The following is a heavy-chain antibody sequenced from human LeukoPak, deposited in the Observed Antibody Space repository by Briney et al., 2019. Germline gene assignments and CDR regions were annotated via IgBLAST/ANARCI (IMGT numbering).Heavy chain of an antibody. CDR2: IYYSGRT. CDR1: GGSISSGDYY. D-gene: IGHD3-22*01. Sequence: PSQTLSLTCTVSGGSISSGDYYWSWIRQPPGKGLEWIGYIYYSGRTYYNPSLKSRVTISVDTSKNQFSLKLSSVTAADTAVYYCARGTLDYHYYYGSSGSFGAFDIWGQGTMVTVSS. V-gene: IGHV4-30-4*01. CDR3: ARGTLDYHYYYGSSGSFGAFDI. J-gene: IGHJ3*02.